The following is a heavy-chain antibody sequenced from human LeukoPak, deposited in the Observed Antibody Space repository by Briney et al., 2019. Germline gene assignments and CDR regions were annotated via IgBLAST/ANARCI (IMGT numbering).Heavy chain of an antibody. Sequence: PSETLSLTCAVSGYSINSDYYWGWIRQPPGKGLEWIGSIYHSGSTYYNPSLKSRVTISVGTSKNQFSLKLSSVTAADTAVYYCARGSGDSTSSNPFYHYYMDVWGKGTTVTVSS. CDR1: GYSINSDYY. D-gene: IGHD6-6*01. J-gene: IGHJ6*03. CDR3: ARGSGDSTSSNPFYHYYMDV. V-gene: IGHV4-38-2*01. CDR2: IYHSGST.